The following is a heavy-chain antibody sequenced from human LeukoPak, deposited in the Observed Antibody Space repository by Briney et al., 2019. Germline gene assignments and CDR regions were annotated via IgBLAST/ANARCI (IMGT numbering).Heavy chain of an antibody. CDR3: TRESDEYSSGWHFDY. D-gene: IGHD6-19*01. J-gene: IGHJ4*02. V-gene: IGHV3-30-3*01. CDR1: GFTFSNNA. CDR2: ISYDGSNK. Sequence: PGRSLRLSCAASGFTFSNNAMHWVRQAPGKGLEWVAVISYDGSNKYYADSVKGRFTISRDNSKNTLYLQMNSLRAEDTAVYYCTRESDEYSSGWHFDYWGQGTLVTVSS.